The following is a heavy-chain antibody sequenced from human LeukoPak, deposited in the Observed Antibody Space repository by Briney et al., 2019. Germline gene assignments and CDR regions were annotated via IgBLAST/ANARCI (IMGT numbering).Heavy chain of an antibody. CDR2: INTNTGNP. CDR1: GYTFTGYY. V-gene: IGHV7-4-1*02. J-gene: IGHJ4*02. D-gene: IGHD3-3*01. CDR3: ARGNYDFWSGYPLN. Sequence: ASVKVSCKASGYTFTGYYMHWVRQAPGQGLEWMGWINTNTGNPTYAQGFTGRFVFSLDTSVSTAYLQISSLKAEDTAVYYCARGNYDFWSGYPLNWGQGTLVTVSS.